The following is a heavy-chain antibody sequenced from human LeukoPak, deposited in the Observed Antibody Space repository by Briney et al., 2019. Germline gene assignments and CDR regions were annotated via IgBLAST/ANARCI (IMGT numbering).Heavy chain of an antibody. CDR1: GFTFSSYG. CDR2: ISGSGGST. J-gene: IGHJ4*02. CDR3: AKSTSSGWYYFDY. Sequence: GGSLRLSCAASGFTFSSYGMSWVRQAPGKGLEWVSAISGSGGSTYYADSVKGRFTISRDNSKNTLYLQMNSLRVEDTAVYYCAKSTSSGWYYFDYWGQGTLVTVSS. D-gene: IGHD6-19*01. V-gene: IGHV3-23*01.